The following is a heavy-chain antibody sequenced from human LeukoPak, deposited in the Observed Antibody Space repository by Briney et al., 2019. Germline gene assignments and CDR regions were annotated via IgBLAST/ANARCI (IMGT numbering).Heavy chain of an antibody. J-gene: IGHJ4*02. CDR3: ARRAGIYSHPYDY. V-gene: IGHV3-23*01. CDR1: GFTFSSYA. CDR2: ISGGGGST. Sequence: GGSLRLSCAASGFTFSSYAMSWVRQAPGKGLEWVSAISGGGGSTYYADSVRGRFTISRDNSKNTVYLQMNSLRAEDTAVYYCARRAGIYSHPYDYWGQGTLVTVSS. D-gene: IGHD1-14*01.